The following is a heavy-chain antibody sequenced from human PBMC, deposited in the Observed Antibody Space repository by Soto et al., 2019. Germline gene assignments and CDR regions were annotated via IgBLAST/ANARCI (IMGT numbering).Heavy chain of an antibody. CDR3: ARVAY. V-gene: IGHV3-21*01. CDR1: GFTFSGVS. Sequence: VGSLILCCEASGFTFSGVSMSWVRQVPGKGLEWVASISSASSETWYADSVKGRFIISRDNAQNSLFLQMNTLRPEDSAIYYCARVAYWGPGTQVPVSS. J-gene: IGHJ4*02. CDR2: ISSASSET.